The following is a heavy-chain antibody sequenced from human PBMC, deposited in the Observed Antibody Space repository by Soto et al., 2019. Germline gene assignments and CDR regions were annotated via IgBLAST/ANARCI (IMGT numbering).Heavy chain of an antibody. CDR2: TYTDGST. V-gene: IGHV3-53*02. D-gene: IGHD1-20*01. J-gene: IGHJ6*02. CDR1: GFAVSSSY. Sequence: EVQLVETGGDLIQSGGSLRLSCAASGFAVSSSYMMWVRQAPGKGLECVSVTYTDGSTHYADSVRGRFTISRDDSRNTLYLQMTSLRAEDTAVYYCARDPPITSDYAMDVWGQGTTVSVSS. CDR3: ARDPPITSDYAMDV.